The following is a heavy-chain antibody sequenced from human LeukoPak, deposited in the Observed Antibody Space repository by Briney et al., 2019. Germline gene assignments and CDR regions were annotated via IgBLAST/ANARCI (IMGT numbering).Heavy chain of an antibody. V-gene: IGHV4-4*07. J-gene: IGHJ5*02. CDR1: GGSISSYY. CDR3: ARDYFEGGYPRPLRFDP. CDR2: IYTSGST. D-gene: IGHD3-22*01. Sequence: PSETLSLTCTVSGGSISSYYWSWIRQPAGKGLEWIGRIYTSGSTNYNPSLESRVTMSVDTSKNQFSLKLSSVTAADTAVYYCARDYFEGGYPRPLRFDPWGQGTLVTVSS.